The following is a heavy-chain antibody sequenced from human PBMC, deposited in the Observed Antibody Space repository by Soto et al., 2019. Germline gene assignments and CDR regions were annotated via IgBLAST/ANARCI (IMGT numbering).Heavy chain of an antibody. J-gene: IGHJ4*02. CDR2: VHHSGGT. CDR1: GGSFGNHY. Sequence: QVQLQQWGAGLLKHSETLSLTCAVYGGSFGNHYWTWIRQSPGKGLEWIGEVHHSGGTSYNPSLKSRVTISIDTSRNEFSLNLSSVTAADTAVYYCARGVPGTPGSYYKCHFDDWGQGTLVTVSS. D-gene: IGHD3-10*01. CDR3: ARGVPGTPGSYYKCHFDD. V-gene: IGHV4-34*01.